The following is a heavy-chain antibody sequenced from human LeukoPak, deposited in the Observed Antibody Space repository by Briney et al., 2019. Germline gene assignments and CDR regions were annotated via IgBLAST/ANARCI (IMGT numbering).Heavy chain of an antibody. CDR1: GGSFSGYY. CDR2: INHSGST. Sequence: PSETLSLTCAVYGGSFSGYYWSWIRQPPGKGLEWIGEINHSGSTNYNPSLKSRVTISVDTSKNQFSLKLSSVTAADTAVYYCARPMVRGVIGPWFDPWGQGTLVTVSS. J-gene: IGHJ5*02. D-gene: IGHD3-10*01. V-gene: IGHV4-34*01. CDR3: ARPMVRGVIGPWFDP.